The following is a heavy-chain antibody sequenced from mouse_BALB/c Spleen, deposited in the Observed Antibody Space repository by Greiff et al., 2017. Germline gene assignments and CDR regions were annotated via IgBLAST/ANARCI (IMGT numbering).Heavy chain of an antibody. V-gene: IGHV1S135*01. CDR3: AIYYDYDWFAY. J-gene: IGHJ3*01. D-gene: IGHD2-4*01. CDR1: GYSFTDYN. CDR2: IGPYNGGT. Sequence: EVKLVESGPGLVKPGASGKVSCKASGYSFTDYNMYWVKQSHGKSLEWIGYIGPYNGGTSYNQKVKGKDTLTVDKSSSTAFMHLNSLTSEDSAVYYCAIYYDYDWFAYWGQGTLVTVSA.